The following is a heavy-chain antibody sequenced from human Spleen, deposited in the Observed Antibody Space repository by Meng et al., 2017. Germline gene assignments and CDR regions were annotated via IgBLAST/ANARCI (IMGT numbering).Heavy chain of an antibody. J-gene: IGHJ4*02. Sequence: VPLQQWGAGLLKPSETLSLTCVVSGGSFSDYYWSWIRQPPGKGLEWIGEINHSGSTNYNPSLESRATISVDTSQNNFSLKVSSVTAADSAVYYCARGPTRMAHDFDYWGQGTLVTVSS. CDR2: INHSGST. CDR1: GGSFSDYY. D-gene: IGHD5-24*01. V-gene: IGHV4-34*01. CDR3: ARGPTRMAHDFDY.